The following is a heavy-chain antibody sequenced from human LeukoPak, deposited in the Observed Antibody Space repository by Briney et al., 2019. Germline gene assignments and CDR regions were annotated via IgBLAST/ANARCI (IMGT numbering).Heavy chain of an antibody. Sequence: ASVKVSCKASGYTFTSYDINWVRQATGQGLEWMGWMNPNSGNTGYAQKFQGRVTMTRNTSISTAYMELSRLRSEDTAVYYCASCGSGSYDNYGMDVWGQGTTVTVSS. V-gene: IGHV1-8*02. CDR3: ASCGSGSYDNYGMDV. J-gene: IGHJ6*02. D-gene: IGHD3-10*01. CDR1: GYTFTSYD. CDR2: MNPNSGNT.